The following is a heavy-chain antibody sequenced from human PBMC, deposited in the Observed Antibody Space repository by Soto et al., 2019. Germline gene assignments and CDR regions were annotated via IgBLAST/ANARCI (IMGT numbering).Heavy chain of an antibody. J-gene: IGHJ5*02. D-gene: IGHD3-3*01. Sequence: PSETLSLPCAACGGSSGGYYWNCIRQPPGKGLEWIGEIDYSGYTNYNPSLKSRVTISVDTSKNQFSLRLTSVTAADTAVYFCGRVRDWSNPWGQGTLVIVSS. CDR2: IDYSGYT. CDR1: GGSSGGYY. CDR3: GRVRDWSNP. V-gene: IGHV4-34*01.